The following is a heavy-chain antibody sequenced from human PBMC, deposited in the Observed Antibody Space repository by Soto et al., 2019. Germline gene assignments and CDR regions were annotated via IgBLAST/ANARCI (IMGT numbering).Heavy chain of an antibody. V-gene: IGHV3-21*01. CDR2: ISGSGNYT. CDR3: AREGINNYNEYYFDS. J-gene: IGHJ4*02. CDR1: GFTFSTYS. D-gene: IGHD4-4*01. Sequence: GGSLRLSCAASGFTFSTYSMNWVRQAPGKGLEWVSSISGSGNYTHYADFLRGRFTTSRDNAKTSLYLQMNSLRAEDTAVYYCAREGINNYNEYYFDSWGQGTVVTVSS.